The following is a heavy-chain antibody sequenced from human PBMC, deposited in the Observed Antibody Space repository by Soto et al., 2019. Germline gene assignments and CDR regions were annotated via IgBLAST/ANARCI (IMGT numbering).Heavy chain of an antibody. J-gene: IGHJ4*02. CDR1: GGSISSSSYY. V-gene: IGHV4-39*01. CDR3: ASSDNYDILTGPPTVFDY. CDR2: IFYSGST. D-gene: IGHD3-9*01. Sequence: SETLSLTCTVSGGSISSSSYYWGWIRQPPGKGLEWIGSIFYSGSTYYNPSLKSRVTISVDTSKNHFSLKLSSVTAADTAVFYCASSDNYDILTGPPTVFDYWGQGTLVTVSS.